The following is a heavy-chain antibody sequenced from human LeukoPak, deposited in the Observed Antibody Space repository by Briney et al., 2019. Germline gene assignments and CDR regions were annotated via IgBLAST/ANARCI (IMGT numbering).Heavy chain of an antibody. D-gene: IGHD1-26*01. CDR3: AREQSREGVNWFDP. J-gene: IGHJ5*02. CDR1: GFAVSSNY. CDR2: IYSGGST. Sequence: GGSLRLSCAASGFAVSSNYMSWVRQAPGKGLEWVSVIYSGGSTYYADSVKGRFTISRDNSKNTLYLQMNSLRAEDTAVYYCAREQSREGVNWFDPWGQGTLVTVSS. V-gene: IGHV3-53*01.